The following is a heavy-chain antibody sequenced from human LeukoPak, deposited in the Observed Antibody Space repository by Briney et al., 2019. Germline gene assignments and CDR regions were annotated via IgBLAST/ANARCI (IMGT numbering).Heavy chain of an antibody. D-gene: IGHD1-7*01. Sequence: PSETLSLTCTVSGGSISSGSYYWSWIRQPAGKGLEWIGRIYTSGSTNYNPSLKSRVTISVDTSKNQISLKLSSVTAADTAVYYCARDPTMGWNFPGWFDPWGQGTLVTVSS. V-gene: IGHV4-61*02. CDR1: GGSISSGSYY. CDR2: IYTSGST. J-gene: IGHJ5*02. CDR3: ARDPTMGWNFPGWFDP.